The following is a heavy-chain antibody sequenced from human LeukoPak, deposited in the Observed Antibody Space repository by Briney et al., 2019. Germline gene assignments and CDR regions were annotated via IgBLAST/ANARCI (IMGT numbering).Heavy chain of an antibody. V-gene: IGHV3-21*01. CDR1: GFTFSSYS. D-gene: IGHD1-26*01. CDR3: ARDGRKGSAQIDY. CDR2: ISSSSSYI. J-gene: IGHJ4*02. Sequence: SGGSLRLSCAASGFTFSSYSMSWVRQAPGKGLEWVSSISSSSSYIYYADSVKGRFTISRDNAKNSLYLQMNSLRAEDAAVYYCARDGRKGSAQIDYWGQGTLVTVSS.